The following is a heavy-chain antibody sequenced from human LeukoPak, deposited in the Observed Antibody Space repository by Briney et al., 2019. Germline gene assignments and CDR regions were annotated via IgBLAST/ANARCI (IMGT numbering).Heavy chain of an antibody. J-gene: IGHJ4*02. V-gene: IGHV1-18*01. Sequence: ASVKVSCKASGYTFTSYGISWVRQAPGQRLEWMGWISAYNGNTNYAQKLQGRVTMTTDTSTSTAYMELRSLRSDDTAVYYCARPGTIYGSGSSVYYFDYWGQGTLVTVSS. CDR2: ISAYNGNT. CDR3: ARPGTIYGSGSSVYYFDY. D-gene: IGHD3-10*01. CDR1: GYTFTSYG.